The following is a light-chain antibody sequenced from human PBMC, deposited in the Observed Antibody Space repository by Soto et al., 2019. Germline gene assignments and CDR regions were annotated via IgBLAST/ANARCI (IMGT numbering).Light chain of an antibody. Sequence: DIQMTPSPSSLSASVVDRAPITGRASQSISSYLNWYQQKPGKAPKLLIYAASSLQSGVPSRFSGSGSGTDFTLTISSLQPEDFATYYCQQSYSTPLTFGGGTKVDIK. J-gene: IGKJ4*01. V-gene: IGKV1-39*01. CDR1: QSISSY. CDR3: QQSYSTPLT. CDR2: AAS.